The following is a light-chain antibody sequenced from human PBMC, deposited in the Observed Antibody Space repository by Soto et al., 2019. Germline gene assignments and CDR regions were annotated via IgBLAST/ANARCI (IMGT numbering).Light chain of an antibody. Sequence: IQMTQSPSSVSASVGDSVTITCRASQVISSWLAWYQVKPGKAPKLLIYGASNRESGVPSRFSASESGTFFTLTINSLQAEDFATYSCQQASSFPLTFGGGTTVEI. V-gene: IGKV1-12*01. J-gene: IGKJ4*01. CDR3: QQASSFPLT. CDR2: GAS. CDR1: QVISSW.